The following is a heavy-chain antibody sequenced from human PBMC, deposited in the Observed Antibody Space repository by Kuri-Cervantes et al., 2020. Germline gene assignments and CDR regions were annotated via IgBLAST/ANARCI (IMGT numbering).Heavy chain of an antibody. D-gene: IGHD1-14*01. CDR2: ISSSGSYI. CDR3: ARPDYYYYYMDV. V-gene: IGHV3-21*01. J-gene: IGHJ6*03. CDR1: GFTFSSYT. Sequence: GGSLRFSCVASGFTFSSYTMNWVRQAPGKGLEWVSSISSSGSYIFYADSVKGRFTISRDNARNSLYLQMNSLRAEDTAVYYCARPDYYYYYMDVWGKGTTVTVSS.